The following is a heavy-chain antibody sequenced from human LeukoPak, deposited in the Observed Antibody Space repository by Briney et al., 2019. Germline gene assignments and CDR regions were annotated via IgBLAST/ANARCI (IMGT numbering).Heavy chain of an antibody. CDR2: IYYSGST. J-gene: IGHJ4*02. CDR1: GASISNNNYY. V-gene: IGHV4-39*02. CDR3: TRSARIAARPENFDY. D-gene: IGHD6-6*01. Sequence: PSETLSLPCTVSGASISNNNYYWGRIRQPPGKGLEWVGSIYYSGSTCYNPSVKSRVTISDDTAKNHFARELCAVTAADTAVYYCTRSARIAARPENFDYWGQGTLVTVSS.